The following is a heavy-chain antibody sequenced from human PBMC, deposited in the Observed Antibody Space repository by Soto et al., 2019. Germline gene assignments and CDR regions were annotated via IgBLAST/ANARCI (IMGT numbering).Heavy chain of an antibody. J-gene: IGHJ2*01. CDR3: ARGNHRWLQLWYFDL. CDR1: GGTFSNYP. CDR2: IIPIFGTV. D-gene: IGHD5-12*01. Sequence: QVQLVQSGAEVKKPGSSVKVSCKASGGTFSNYPISWVRQAPGQGLEWMGGIIPIFGTVNYAQKFQGRVTSTADESKSTAYMELSSLISEDTAVYYCARGNHRWLQLWYFDLWGRGTLVTVSS. V-gene: IGHV1-69*12.